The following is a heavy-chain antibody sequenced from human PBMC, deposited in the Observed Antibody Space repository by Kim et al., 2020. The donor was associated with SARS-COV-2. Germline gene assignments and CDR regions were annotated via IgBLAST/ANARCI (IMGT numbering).Heavy chain of an antibody. CDR2: INTNTGNQ. J-gene: IGHJ4*02. Sequence: ASVKVSCKASGNTFTTYAINWVRQAPGQGLEWMAWINTNTGNQRYAQGFTGRFVFSLDRSVSTAYLQISDLKAEDTAVYYCARALSRDGYLFDYWGQGTLVTVSS. D-gene: IGHD5-12*01. V-gene: IGHV7-4-1*02. CDR1: GNTFTTYA. CDR3: ARALSRDGYLFDY.